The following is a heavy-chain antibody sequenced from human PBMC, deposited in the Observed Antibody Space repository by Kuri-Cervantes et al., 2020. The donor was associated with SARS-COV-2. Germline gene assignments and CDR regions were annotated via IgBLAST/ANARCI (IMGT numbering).Heavy chain of an antibody. V-gene: IGHV3-7*03. CDR3: AKDHLLMDV. Sequence: GESLKISCTTTMFPLSDYWMSWVRQAPGKGLEWVANIRQDGSEMFYADSAKGRFTISRGDADNSVYLQMNSLRAEDTAVYYCAKDHLLMDVWGKGTTVTVSS. CDR1: MFPLSDYW. CDR2: IRQDGSEM. J-gene: IGHJ6*04.